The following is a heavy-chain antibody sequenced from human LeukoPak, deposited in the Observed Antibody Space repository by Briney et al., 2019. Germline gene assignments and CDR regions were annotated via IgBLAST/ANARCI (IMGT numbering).Heavy chain of an antibody. J-gene: IGHJ4*02. Sequence: SETLSLTCTVSGGSISSSSYYWGWIRQPPGKGLEWIGSIYYSGSTYYNPSLKSRVTISVDTSKNQFSLKLSSVTAADTAVYYCARDGPEEMEYYDFWSGYFWWGQGTLVTVSS. CDR1: GGSISSSSYY. CDR3: ARDGPEEMEYYDFWSGYFW. D-gene: IGHD3-3*01. V-gene: IGHV4-39*07. CDR2: IYYSGST.